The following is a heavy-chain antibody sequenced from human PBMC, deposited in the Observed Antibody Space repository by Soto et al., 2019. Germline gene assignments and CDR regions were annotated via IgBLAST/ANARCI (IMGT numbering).Heavy chain of an antibody. J-gene: IGHJ6*02. CDR1: GCSMSSSNW. Sequence: SETLSLTCTVSGCSMSSSNWWSWVRQPQGKGLEWIGEAHHSGRTNYNPSLKSRVTISVDKSKNHFSLKLSPVTAADTAVYYCAREGYSSGYYYYYGMDVWGQGTTVTVSS. V-gene: IGHV4-4*02. CDR2: AHHSGRT. CDR3: AREGYSSGYYYYYGMDV. D-gene: IGHD3-22*01.